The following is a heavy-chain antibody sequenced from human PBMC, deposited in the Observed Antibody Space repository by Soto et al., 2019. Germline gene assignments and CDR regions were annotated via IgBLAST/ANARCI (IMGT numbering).Heavy chain of an antibody. Sequence: GGSLRLSCAASGFTFSSYAMSWFRQAPGKGLEWVSAISGSGGSTYYADSVKGRFTISRDNSKNTLYLQMNSLRAEDTAVYYCAADLEGYNQYYYYGMDVWGQGTTVTVSS. CDR2: ISGSGGST. J-gene: IGHJ6*02. CDR3: AADLEGYNQYYYYGMDV. CDR1: GFTFSSYA. V-gene: IGHV3-23*01. D-gene: IGHD5-12*01.